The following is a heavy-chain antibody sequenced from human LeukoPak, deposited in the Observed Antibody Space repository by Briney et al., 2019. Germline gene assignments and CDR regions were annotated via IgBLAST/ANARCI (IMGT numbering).Heavy chain of an antibody. Sequence: GESLKISCKGSGYSFTIYWIGWVRQMPGKGLEWMGIIYPGDSDTRYSPSFQGQVTISADKSISTAYLQWSSLKASDTAMYYCARQDYYGSGSYYNVGYWGQGTLVTVSS. CDR3: ARQDYYGSGSYYNVGY. J-gene: IGHJ4*02. CDR2: IYPGDSDT. D-gene: IGHD3-10*01. CDR1: GYSFTIYW. V-gene: IGHV5-51*01.